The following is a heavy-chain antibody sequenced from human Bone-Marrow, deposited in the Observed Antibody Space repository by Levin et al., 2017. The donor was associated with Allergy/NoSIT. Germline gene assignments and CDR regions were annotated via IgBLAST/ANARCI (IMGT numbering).Heavy chain of an antibody. CDR3: ARRRALAGTSRFDY. CDR2: INHRGTT. J-gene: IGHJ4*02. V-gene: IGHV4-34*01. D-gene: IGHD6-19*01. CDR1: GESFRGYY. Sequence: SQTLSLPCAVYGESFRGYYWTWIRQSPGKGLEWIGDINHRGTTNYNPSLKSRVTMSVDTSKNQFSLNLSSVTAADRAVYYCARRRALAGTSRFDYWGQGILVTVSS.